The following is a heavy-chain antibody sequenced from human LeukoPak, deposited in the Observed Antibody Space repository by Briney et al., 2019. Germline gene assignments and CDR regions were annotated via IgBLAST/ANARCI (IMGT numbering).Heavy chain of an antibody. CDR3: ARVGRDSKYGYFDF. Sequence: GGSLSLSCAASGFTFSTYWMSWARQAPGKGLEWVANIKQDESEKYYMDSVKGRFTISRDNAKNSLSLQMSSLGADDTAVYYCARVGRDSKYGYFDFWGQGTLVTVSS. CDR2: IKQDESEK. J-gene: IGHJ4*02. D-gene: IGHD4-11*01. V-gene: IGHV3-7*01. CDR1: GFTFSTYW.